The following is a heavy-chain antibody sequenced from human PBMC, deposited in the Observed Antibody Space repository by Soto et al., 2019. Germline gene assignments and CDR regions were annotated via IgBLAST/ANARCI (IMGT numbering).Heavy chain of an antibody. CDR2: IIPIFGTA. V-gene: IGHV1-69*01. J-gene: IGHJ4*02. D-gene: IGHD6-19*01. CDR3: ARDHAAVAGTSAFDY. CDR1: GGTFSSYA. Sequence: QVQLVQSGAEVKKPGSSVKVSCKASGGTFSSYAISWVRQAPGQGLEWMGGIIPIFGTANYAQKFQDRVTITADESTSTAYMELSSLRSEDTAVYYCARDHAAVAGTSAFDYWGQGTLVTVSS.